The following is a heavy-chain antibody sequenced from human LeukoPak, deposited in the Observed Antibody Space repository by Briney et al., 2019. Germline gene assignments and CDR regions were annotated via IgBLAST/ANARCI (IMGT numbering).Heavy chain of an antibody. CDR1: GFTFSSYS. V-gene: IGHV3-21*01. Sequence: GGSLRLSCAASGFTFSSYSMNWVRQAPGKGLEWVSSISSSSSYIYYADSVKGRFTISRDNAKNSLFLQMNSLRAEDKAVYYCAREAMGYYFDYWGQGTLVTVSS. D-gene: IGHD5-18*01. J-gene: IGHJ4*02. CDR3: AREAMGYYFDY. CDR2: ISSSSSYI.